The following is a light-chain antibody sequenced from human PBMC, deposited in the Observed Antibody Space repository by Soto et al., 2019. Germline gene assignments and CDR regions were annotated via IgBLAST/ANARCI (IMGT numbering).Light chain of an antibody. V-gene: IGLV7-43*01. CDR3: LLYYGGAWV. Sequence: QAVVTQEPSLTVSPGRTVTLTCASSTGAVTSGYYPSWFQQKPGQAPRALIYSTNNKYSWTPARFSGSLLGGKGALTLSGVQPEDEADYYCLLYYGGAWVFGGGTKLTVL. CDR1: TGAVTSGYY. J-gene: IGLJ3*02. CDR2: STN.